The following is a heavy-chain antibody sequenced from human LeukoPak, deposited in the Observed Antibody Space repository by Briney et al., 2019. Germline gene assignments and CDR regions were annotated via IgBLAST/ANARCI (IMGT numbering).Heavy chain of an antibody. V-gene: IGHV3-30*02. CDR3: AKDLSSSSPH. J-gene: IGHJ4*02. CDR2: IRYDGSNK. CDR1: GFTFSSYG. Sequence: GGSLRLSCAASGFTFSSYGMHWVRQAPGKGLEWVAFIRYDGSNKYYADSVKGRFTISRDNSKNTLYLQMNSLRAGDTAVYYCAKDLSSSSPHWGQGTLVTVSS. D-gene: IGHD6-13*01.